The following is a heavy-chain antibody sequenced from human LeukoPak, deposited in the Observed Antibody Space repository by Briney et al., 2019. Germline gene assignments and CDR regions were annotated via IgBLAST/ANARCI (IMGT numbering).Heavy chain of an antibody. CDR2: IIPILGTA. V-gene: IGHV1-69*05. Sequence: GASVKVSCKASGGTFSSYAISWVRQAPGQGLEWMGGIIPILGTANYAQKFQGRVTITTDESTSTAYMELSSLRSEDTAVYYCARLVDISFDPWGQGTLVTVSS. CDR3: ARLVDISFDP. J-gene: IGHJ5*02. CDR1: GGTFSSYA. D-gene: IGHD3-9*01.